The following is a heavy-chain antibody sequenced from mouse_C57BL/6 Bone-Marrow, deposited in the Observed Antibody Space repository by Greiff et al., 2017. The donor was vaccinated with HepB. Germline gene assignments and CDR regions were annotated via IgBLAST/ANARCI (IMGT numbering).Heavy chain of an antibody. CDR1: GYSFTSYY. CDR2: LYPGSGNT. CDR3: ARGLTTSDY. Sequence: VQLQQSGPELVKPGASVKISCKASGYSFTSYYIHWVKQRPGQGLEWIGWLYPGSGNTTYNEKLKGTATLTADTSSSTAYVQLSSLTSEDSAVYYCARGLTTSDYWGRGTTLTVSS. J-gene: IGHJ2*01. V-gene: IGHV1-66*01. D-gene: IGHD1-1*01.